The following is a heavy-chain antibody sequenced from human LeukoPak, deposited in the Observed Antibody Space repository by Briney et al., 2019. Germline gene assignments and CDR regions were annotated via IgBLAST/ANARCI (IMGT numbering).Heavy chain of an antibody. Sequence: SVKVSCKASVGTFSSYAISWVRQAPGQGLEWMGGIIPIFGTANYAQKFQGRVTITADESTSTAYMELSSLRSEDTAVYYCARTLVVATRQFDYWGQGTLVTVSS. CDR3: ARTLVVATRQFDY. CDR1: VGTFSSYA. CDR2: IIPIFGTA. J-gene: IGHJ4*02. V-gene: IGHV1-69*13. D-gene: IGHD5-12*01.